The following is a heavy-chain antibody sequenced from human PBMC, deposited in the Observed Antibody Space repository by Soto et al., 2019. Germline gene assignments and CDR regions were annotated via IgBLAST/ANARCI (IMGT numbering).Heavy chain of an antibody. V-gene: IGHV3-15*01. Sequence: EVQLVESGGGLVKPGGSLRLSGAGSGFTFSNAWMSWVRRAPGKGLEWVGRIKSDAYGGAIDYAAPVKGRFTISSDDSKHTLFLQMNNLRAEDTAVYSCTTTKGRLEPPTNDFWGQGTPVIVSS. CDR1: GFTFSNAW. J-gene: IGHJ4*02. CDR2: IKSDAYGGAI. CDR3: TTTKGRLEPPTNDF. D-gene: IGHD2-8*01.